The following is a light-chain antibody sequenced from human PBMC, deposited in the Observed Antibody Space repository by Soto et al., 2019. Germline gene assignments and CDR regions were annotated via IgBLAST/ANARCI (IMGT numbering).Light chain of an antibody. CDR3: QKYSSVPV. V-gene: IGKV1-27*01. CDR1: QDIRNF. Sequence: DIQMTQSPTSLSASVGDRATITCRASQDIRNFVAWYQQKPGKAPKLLIYAASTLQSGVPSRFSGSGSGTAFTLTTNSLQPEDVATYSCQKYSSVPVFGPGTKVEIK. J-gene: IGKJ3*01. CDR2: AAS.